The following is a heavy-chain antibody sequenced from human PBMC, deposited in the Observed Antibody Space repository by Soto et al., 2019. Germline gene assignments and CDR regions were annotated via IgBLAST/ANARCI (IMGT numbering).Heavy chain of an antibody. CDR2: ISGSGRTI. J-gene: IGHJ5*02. Sequence: QVQLVESGGGLVKPGGSLRLSCAASGIVFSDYMSWVRQAPGKGLEWLSYISGSGRTIYSADSVKGRFTISRDNATNSLYLPMNNVRTEDTAVYYCARLPFPWGWFDPWGQGTLVTVSS. CDR3: ARLPFPWGWFDP. V-gene: IGHV3-11*01. D-gene: IGHD3-16*01. CDR1: GIVFSDY.